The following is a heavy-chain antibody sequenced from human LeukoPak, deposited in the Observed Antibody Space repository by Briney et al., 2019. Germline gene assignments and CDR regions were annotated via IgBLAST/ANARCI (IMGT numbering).Heavy chain of an antibody. CDR2: IWYDGSNK. J-gene: IGHJ6*03. D-gene: IGHD4-17*01. CDR3: AKEATVSTYYYYMDV. V-gene: IGHV3-33*06. CDR1: GFTFSSYG. Sequence: PGRSLRLSCAASGFTFSSYGMHWVRQAPGKGLEWVAVIWYDGSNKYYADSVKGRFTISRDNSKNTLYLQMNSLRAEDTAVYYCAKEATVSTYYYYMDVWGKGTTVTVSS.